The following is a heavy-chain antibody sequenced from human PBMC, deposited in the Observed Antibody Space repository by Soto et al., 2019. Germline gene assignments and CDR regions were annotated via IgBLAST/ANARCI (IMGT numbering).Heavy chain of an antibody. CDR1: GYTLTELS. CDR3: ATVWGFYGDYVADYYYGMDV. J-gene: IGHJ6*02. D-gene: IGHD4-17*01. Sequence: ASVKASCKVSGYTLTELSMNWVRQAPGKGREWRGGYDPEDGGTIYAQKFQGRVTMTEDTSTDTAYMELSSLRSEDTAVYYCATVWGFYGDYVADYYYGMDVWGQGTTVNVSS. CDR2: YDPEDGGT. V-gene: IGHV1-24*01.